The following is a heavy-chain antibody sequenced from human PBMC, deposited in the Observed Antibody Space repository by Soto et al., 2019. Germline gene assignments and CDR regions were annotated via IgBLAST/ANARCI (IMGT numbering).Heavy chain of an antibody. D-gene: IGHD2-15*01. CDR3: ARVQRSIVSPYFDP. CDR2: LFYSGNT. CDR1: GGSVSSSDSF. Sequence: QVQLQESGPGLVKPSETLSLTCTVSGGSVSSSDSFWSWIRQPPGKGLEWIANLFYSGNTDYNPSLRSRLTISIDTSKNHFSLKLTSVTAADTAMYYCARVQRSIVSPYFDPWGQGTLVTVSS. J-gene: IGHJ5*02. V-gene: IGHV4-61*03.